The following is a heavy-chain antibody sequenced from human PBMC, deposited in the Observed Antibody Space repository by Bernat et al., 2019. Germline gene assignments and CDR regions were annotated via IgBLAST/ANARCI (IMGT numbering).Heavy chain of an antibody. CDR1: GFTFSSYA. D-gene: IGHD5/OR15-5a*01. CDR3: ARVGSTASYYYYYGMDV. CDR2: ISYDGSNQ. Sequence: QMQLVESGGGVVQPGRSLRLSCAASGFTFSSYAMHWVRQAPGKGREWVAVISYDGSNQYYADSVKGRFTISRDNSKNTLYLQMNSLRAEDTAVYYCARVGSTASYYYYYGMDVWGQGTTVTVSS. J-gene: IGHJ6*02. V-gene: IGHV3-30-3*01.